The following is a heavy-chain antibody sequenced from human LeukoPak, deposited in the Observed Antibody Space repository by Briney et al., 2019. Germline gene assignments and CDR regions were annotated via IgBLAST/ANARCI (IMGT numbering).Heavy chain of an antibody. J-gene: IGHJ3*02. D-gene: IGHD6-6*01. Sequence: GGSLRLSCAASGFTFSSYAMRCGRQAPGKGVEGVSAISGSGGSTYYEDCVKGRFTISRDNYKNTLYLQMISLRAEDTAVYYCAKFFLSSFLHDAFDIWGQGTMVTVSS. V-gene: IGHV3-23*01. CDR3: AKFFLSSFLHDAFDI. CDR1: GFTFSSYA. CDR2: ISGSGGST.